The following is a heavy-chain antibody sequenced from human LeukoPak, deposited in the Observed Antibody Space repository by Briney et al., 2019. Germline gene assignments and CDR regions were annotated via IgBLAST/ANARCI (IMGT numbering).Heavy chain of an antibody. CDR1: GFTFSDYY. D-gene: IGHD6-13*01. CDR3: ARDLAAYSSNLNY. J-gene: IGHJ4*02. V-gene: IGHV3-11*04. Sequence: GGSLRLSCAASGFTFSDYYMSWIRQAPGKGLEWVSYISSSGSTIYYADSVKGRFTISRDNAKNSLYLQMNSLRAEDTAVYYCARDLAAYSSNLNYWGQGILVTVSS. CDR2: ISSSGSTI.